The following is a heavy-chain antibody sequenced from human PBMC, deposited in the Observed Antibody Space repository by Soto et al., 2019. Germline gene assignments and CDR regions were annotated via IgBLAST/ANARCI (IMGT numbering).Heavy chain of an antibody. CDR1: GGTFSSYA. CDR2: IISMFGAA. Sequence: QVQLVQSGAEVRKPGSSVKVSCKASGGTFSSYAISWVRQVPGQGLEWMGEIISMFGAAMYAQKFQGRVTITADESASTASIELSSLRSEDTATYYCARGGKERFRGSGMDVWGQGTTVTVS. V-gene: IGHV1-69*01. CDR3: ARGGKERFRGSGMDV. D-gene: IGHD1-1*01. J-gene: IGHJ6*02.